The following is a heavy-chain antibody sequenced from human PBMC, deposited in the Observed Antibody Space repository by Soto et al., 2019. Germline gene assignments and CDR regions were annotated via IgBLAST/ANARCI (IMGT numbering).Heavy chain of an antibody. CDR1: GDSVSSNSAA. Sequence: KQSQTLSLTCAISGDSVSSNSAAWNWIRQSPSRGLEWLGRTYYRSKWYNDYAVSVKSRITINPDTSKNQFSLQLNSVTPEDTAVYYCARAGDQNRSAWVVGANNYYYGMDVWGQGTTVTVSS. D-gene: IGHD1-26*01. CDR2: TYYRSKWYN. J-gene: IGHJ6*02. CDR3: ARAGDQNRSAWVVGANNYYYGMDV. V-gene: IGHV6-1*01.